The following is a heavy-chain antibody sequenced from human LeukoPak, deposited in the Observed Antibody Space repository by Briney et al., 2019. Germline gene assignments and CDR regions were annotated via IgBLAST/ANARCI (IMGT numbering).Heavy chain of an antibody. J-gene: IGHJ3*02. CDR1: GGSFSGYY. CDR2: INHSGST. CDR3: ARSCLIVDIVATIRARLGGNGFDI. Sequence: SETLSLTCAVYGGSFSGYYWSWIRQPPGKGLEWIGEINHSGSTNYNPSLKSRVTISVDTSKNQFSLRLSSVTAADTAVYYCARSCLIVDIVATIRARLGGNGFDIWGKGTMVTVSS. V-gene: IGHV4-34*01. D-gene: IGHD5-12*01.